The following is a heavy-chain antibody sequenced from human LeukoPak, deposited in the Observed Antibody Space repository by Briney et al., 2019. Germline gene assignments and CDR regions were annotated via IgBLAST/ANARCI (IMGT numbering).Heavy chain of an antibody. Sequence: GGSLRLSCAASGFTFSSYAMHWVRQAPGKGLEWVAVISYDGSNRYYADSVKGRFTISRDNSKNTLYLQMNSLRAEDTAVYYCARPDSSSFPFQHWGKGTTVTVSS. D-gene: IGHD6-6*01. J-gene: IGHJ6*04. CDR2: ISYDGSNR. CDR1: GFTFSSYA. CDR3: ARPDSSSFPFQH. V-gene: IGHV3-30*04.